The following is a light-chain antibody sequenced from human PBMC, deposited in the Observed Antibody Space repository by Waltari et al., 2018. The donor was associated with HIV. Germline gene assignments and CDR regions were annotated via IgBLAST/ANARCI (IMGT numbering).Light chain of an antibody. V-gene: IGKV1-12*01. CDR3: QQTYIFPLT. Sequence: DIQMTQSPRAVSAFIGDRVIITCRASQGIGSWLAWYRQRAGQAPDLLIHDASTLTSGVPSRFSGGGSGTRFYLTINSFQPEDLATYYCQQTYIFPLTFGPGT. CDR1: QGIGSW. CDR2: DAS. J-gene: IGKJ2*01.